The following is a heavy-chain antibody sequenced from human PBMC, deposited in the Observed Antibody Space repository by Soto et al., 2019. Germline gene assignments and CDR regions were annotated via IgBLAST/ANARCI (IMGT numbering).Heavy chain of an antibody. V-gene: IGHV1-69*13. CDR2: IIPIFGTA. J-gene: IGHJ6*02. CDR1: GGTFSSYA. Sequence: SVKVSCKASGGTFSSYAISWVRQAPGQGLEWMGGIIPIFGTANYAQKFQGRVTITADESTSTAYMELSSLRSEDTAVYYCARGGYDYYYHYGMDVWGQGTTVTVSS. D-gene: IGHD5-12*01. CDR3: ARGGYDYYYHYGMDV.